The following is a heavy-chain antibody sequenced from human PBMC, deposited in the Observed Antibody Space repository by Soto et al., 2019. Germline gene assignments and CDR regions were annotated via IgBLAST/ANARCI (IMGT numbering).Heavy chain of an antibody. CDR1: GYSFTSYW. D-gene: IGHD2-15*01. J-gene: IGHJ4*02. CDR2: IYPGDSDT. CDR3: ASSYCSGGSCYSALLFN. V-gene: IGHV5-51*01. Sequence: PGESLKISCKGSGYSFTSYWIGWVRQMPGKGLEWMGIIYPGDSDTRYSPSFQGQVTISADKSISTAYLQWSSLKASDTAMYYCASSYCSGGSCYSALLFNWGQGTLVTVSS.